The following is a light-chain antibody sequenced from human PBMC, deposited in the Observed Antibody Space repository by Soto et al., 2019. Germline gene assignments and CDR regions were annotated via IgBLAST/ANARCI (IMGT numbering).Light chain of an antibody. CDR3: QQANSFPIT. CDR1: QSVSSSY. Sequence: EIVLTQSPGTLSLSPGERATLSCRASQSVSSSYLAWYQQKPGQAPRLLISGASTRATGITDRFSGSGSGTEFTLTINSLQSEDFATYYCQQANSFPITFGQGTRLEIK. V-gene: IGKV3-20*01. J-gene: IGKJ5*01. CDR2: GAS.